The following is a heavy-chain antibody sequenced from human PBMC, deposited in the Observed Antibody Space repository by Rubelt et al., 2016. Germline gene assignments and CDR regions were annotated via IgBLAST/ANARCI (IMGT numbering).Heavy chain of an antibody. CDR3: ARGGHSWNYYYYGMDV. CDR1: GFTVSSYY. Sequence: EVQLVESGGGLIQPGGSLRLSCAASGFTVSSYYMSWVRQAPGKGLEWVSVIYSGGDTYYADSVKGRFTISRDNSKNTLYLQGNSLGVEDTAVYYWARGGHSWNYYYYGMDVWGQGTTVTVSS. D-gene: IGHD5-12*01. J-gene: IGHJ6*02. V-gene: IGHV3-53*01. CDR2: IYSGGDT.